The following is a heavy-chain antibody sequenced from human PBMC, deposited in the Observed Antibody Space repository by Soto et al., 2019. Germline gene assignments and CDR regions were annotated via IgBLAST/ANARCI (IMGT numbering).Heavy chain of an antibody. V-gene: IGHV1-46*01. CDR3: ARRDGGYSYGVDY. D-gene: IGHD5-18*01. J-gene: IGHJ4*02. CDR1: GYTFTNYY. Sequence: ASVKVSCKTSGYTFTNYYMHWVRQAPGQGLEWMGIINPSGGGTSYAQKFQGRVTMTRDTSTTTVYMELSSLRSEDTAVYYCARRDGGYSYGVDYWGQGTLVTVSS. CDR2: INPSGGGT.